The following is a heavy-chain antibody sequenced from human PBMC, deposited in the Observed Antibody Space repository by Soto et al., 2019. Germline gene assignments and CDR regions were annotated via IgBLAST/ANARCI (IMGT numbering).Heavy chain of an antibody. J-gene: IGHJ4*02. CDR2: ISHTGANT. CDR3: ARECVDTVTSITIPFDY. Sequence: GGSLRLSCATSGFTFNNCAMTWVRQRPGKGLEWVSTISHTGANTYYADSVKGRFTISRDNSNRTLFLHMTSLRAEDTAVYYCARECVDTVTSITIPFDYWGQGALVT. V-gene: IGHV3-23*01. CDR1: GFTFNNCA. D-gene: IGHD5-12*01.